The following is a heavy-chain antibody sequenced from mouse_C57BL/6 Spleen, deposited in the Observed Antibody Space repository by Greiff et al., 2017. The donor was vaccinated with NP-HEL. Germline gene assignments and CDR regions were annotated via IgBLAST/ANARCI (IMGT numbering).Heavy chain of an antibody. Sequence: EVKLVASGEGLVKPGGSLKLSCAASGFTFSSYAMSWVRQTPEKRLEWVAYISSGGDYISYADTVKGRFTISRDNARNTRYLQMSSLKSEDTAMYYCTREREWDYAMDYWGQGTSVTVSS. J-gene: IGHJ4*01. CDR1: GFTFSSYA. V-gene: IGHV5-9-1*02. CDR3: TREREWDYAMDY. CDR2: ISSGGDYI.